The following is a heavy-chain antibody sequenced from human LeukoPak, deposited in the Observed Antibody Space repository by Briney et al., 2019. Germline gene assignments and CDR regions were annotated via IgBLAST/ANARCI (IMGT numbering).Heavy chain of an antibody. CDR2: ISSSGSTI. Sequence: GGSLRLSCAASGFTFSSYEMNWVRQAPGKGLEWVSYISSSGSTIYYADSVKGRFTISRDNAKNSLYLQMNSLRAEDTAVYYCAREEREGYYYYGMDVRGKGTTVTVSS. CDR1: GFTFSSYE. J-gene: IGHJ6*04. CDR3: AREEREGYYYYGMDV. V-gene: IGHV3-48*03.